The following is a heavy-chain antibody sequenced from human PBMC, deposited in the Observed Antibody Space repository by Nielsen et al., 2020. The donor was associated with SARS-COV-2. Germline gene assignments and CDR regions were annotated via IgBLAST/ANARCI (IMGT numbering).Heavy chain of an antibody. CDR2: ISSYANEYAT. J-gene: IGHJ4*02. CDR3: SSPTVSY. V-gene: IGHV3-73*01. D-gene: IGHD4-17*01. CDR1: GFTFSGSA. Sequence: GESLKISCVASGFTFSGSAMHWVRQASGNGLEWLGRISSYANEYATAYAASVKGRFTICRGDSKNTAYLQMSSLKTEDTALYYCSSPTVSYWGQGTLGTASS.